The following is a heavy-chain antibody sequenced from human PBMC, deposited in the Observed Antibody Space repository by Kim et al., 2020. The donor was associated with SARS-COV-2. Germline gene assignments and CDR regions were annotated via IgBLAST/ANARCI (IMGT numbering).Heavy chain of an antibody. V-gene: IGHV3-7*01. Sequence: GGSLRLSCVASGFRFSNYFTNWVRQAPGKGLEWVANLKPDGSAKYYGASVKGRFTISRDTTKNSLFLQMDSLRAEDTAVYYCVRASAVAGTGFFDYWGQGTLVTVSS. J-gene: IGHJ4*02. D-gene: IGHD6-13*01. CDR3: VRASAVAGTGFFDY. CDR2: LKPDGSAK. CDR1: GFRFSNYF.